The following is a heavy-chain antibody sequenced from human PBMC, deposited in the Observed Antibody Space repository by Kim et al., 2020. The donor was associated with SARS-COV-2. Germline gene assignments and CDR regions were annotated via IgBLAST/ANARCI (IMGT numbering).Heavy chain of an antibody. J-gene: IGHJ4*02. Sequence: GGSLRRSCAVSVFTVSTFGMNWLRQVPGKGREGVARIWNDGSKKYYADFMKGRFTISRDNSKHTLYLQMTSLRAEDTAVYYCATEYSSSSAFDYWGQGTLVTVSS. CDR1: VFTVSTFG. V-gene: IGHV3-33*01. CDR2: IWNDGSKK. CDR3: ATEYSSSSAFDY. D-gene: IGHD6-6*01.